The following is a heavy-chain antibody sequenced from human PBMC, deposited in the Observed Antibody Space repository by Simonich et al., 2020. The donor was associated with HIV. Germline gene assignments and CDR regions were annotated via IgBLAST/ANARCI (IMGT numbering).Heavy chain of an antibody. CDR1: GFTFSGYA. D-gene: IGHD3-16*01. J-gene: IGHJ4*02. CDR2: ISYDGSNK. Sequence: QVQLVESGGGVVQPGRSLRLFCAASGFTFSGYALHWVRQAPGKGLEWVAVISYDGSNKYYADSVKGRFTSSRDNSKNTLYLQMNSLRAEDTAVYYCASGGSISSVWADDYWGQGTLVTVSS. CDR3: ASGGSISSVWADDY. V-gene: IGHV3-30*07.